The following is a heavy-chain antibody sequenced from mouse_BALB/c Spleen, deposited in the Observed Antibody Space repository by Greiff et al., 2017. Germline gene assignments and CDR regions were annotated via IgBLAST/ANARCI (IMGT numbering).Heavy chain of an antibody. CDR3: ARGRKMVWAWDY. V-gene: IGHV5-6-5*01. J-gene: IGHJ4*01. CDR2: ISSGGST. Sequence: EVQGVESGGGLVKPGGSLKLSCAASGFTFSSYAMSWVRQTPEKRLEWVASISSGGSTYYPDSVKGRFTISRDNARNILYRQMRSLRSEDTAMYYCARGRKMVWAWDYWGQGTSVTVSS. CDR1: GFTFSSYA. D-gene: IGHD2-1*01.